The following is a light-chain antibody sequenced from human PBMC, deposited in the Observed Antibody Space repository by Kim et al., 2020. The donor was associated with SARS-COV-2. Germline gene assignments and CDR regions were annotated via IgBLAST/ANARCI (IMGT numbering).Light chain of an antibody. J-gene: IGKJ2*01. Sequence: EIVLTQSPATLSLSPGERATLSCRASQSVSSYLAWYQQKPGQAPRLLIYDASNRATGIPARFSGSGCGTDFTLTISSPEPEDFAVYYCQQRSNWPPYTFGQGTKLEI. CDR1: QSVSSY. V-gene: IGKV3-11*01. CDR2: DAS. CDR3: QQRSNWPPYT.